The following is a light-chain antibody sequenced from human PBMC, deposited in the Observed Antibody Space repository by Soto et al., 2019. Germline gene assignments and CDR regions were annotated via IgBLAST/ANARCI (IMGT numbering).Light chain of an antibody. CDR2: HAS. J-gene: IGKJ1*01. Sequence: ENQMYHSLSTLPVYVGDRVTITCRASQSISNWLAWYQQKPGTDPKRLIYHASTLESGVPSRFSGSGSGTEFTLIISRPQADDFASCYFQQYLMYSFGQGTKVDIK. V-gene: IGKV1-5*01. CDR1: QSISNW. CDR3: QQYLMYS.